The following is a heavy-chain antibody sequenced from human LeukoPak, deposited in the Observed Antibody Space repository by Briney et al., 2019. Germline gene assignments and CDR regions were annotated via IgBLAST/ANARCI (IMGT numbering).Heavy chain of an antibody. V-gene: IGHV1-46*01. CDR3: AKVDDDGFHAFDI. CDR1: GYTFSNYY. Sequence: ASVKVSCKASGYTFSNYYIHWVRQAPGQGLEWMGIINPSGGSRSYAQKFQGRLTVTRDTSTSTVYMELSSLRSEDTAVYWCAKVDDDGFHAFDIWGQGTMVTVSS. CDR2: INPSGGSR. D-gene: IGHD1-1*01. J-gene: IGHJ3*02.